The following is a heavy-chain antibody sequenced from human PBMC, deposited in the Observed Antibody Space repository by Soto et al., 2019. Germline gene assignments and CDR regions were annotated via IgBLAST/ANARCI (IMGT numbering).Heavy chain of an antibody. V-gene: IGHV1-69*13. CDR3: ARDWSGSYVDYYYYGSEV. J-gene: IGHJ6*04. CDR1: GGTFSSYA. Sequence: SVKVSCKASGGTFSSYAISWVRQAPGQGLEWMGGIIPIFGTANYAQKFQGRVTITADESTSTAYMELSSLRSEDTAVYYCARDWSGSYVDYYYYGSEVWGDETTVNVSS. D-gene: IGHD1-26*01. CDR2: IIPIFGTA.